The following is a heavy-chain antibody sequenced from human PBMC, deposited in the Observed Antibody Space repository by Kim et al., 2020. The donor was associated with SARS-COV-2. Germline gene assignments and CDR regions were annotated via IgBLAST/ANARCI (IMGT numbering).Heavy chain of an antibody. Sequence: SETLSLTCTVSGGSISSYYWSWIRQPPGKGLEWIGYIYYSGSTNYNPSLKSRVTISVDTSKNQFSLKLSSVTAADTAVYYCARISSSSGWYWFDPWGQGTLVTVSS. CDR2: IYYSGST. J-gene: IGHJ5*02. CDR1: GGSISSYY. V-gene: IGHV4-59*01. CDR3: ARISSSSGWYWFDP. D-gene: IGHD6-19*01.